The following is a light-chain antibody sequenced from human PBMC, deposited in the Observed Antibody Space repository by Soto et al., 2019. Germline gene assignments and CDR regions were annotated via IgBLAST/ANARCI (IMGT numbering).Light chain of an antibody. CDR3: HQFGDSPQT. J-gene: IGKJ1*01. CDR1: QSLSVSY. Sequence: EIVLTQSPGTLSLSPGDRATLSCRASQSLSVSYIAWYQQKTGQAPRLLIYSTSTMAAGIPDRFTGRGSGTHFTLAISRLEPEDFAVYYCHQFGDSPQTFGQGTTVEV. CDR2: STS. V-gene: IGKV3-20*01.